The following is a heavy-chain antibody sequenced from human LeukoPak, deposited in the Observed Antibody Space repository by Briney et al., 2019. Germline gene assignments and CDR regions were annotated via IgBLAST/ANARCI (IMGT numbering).Heavy chain of an antibody. CDR3: TTDAPNYYDSSGYYYRFDY. Sequence: GGSLRLSCEASGFTFSTYATNWVRQAPGKGLEWVGRIKSKTDGGTTDYAAPVKGRFTISRDDSKKTLYLQMNSVKTEDTAVYYCTTDAPNYYDSSGYYYRFDYWGQGTLVTVSS. J-gene: IGHJ4*02. CDR1: GFTFSTYA. CDR2: IKSKTDGGTT. V-gene: IGHV3-15*01. D-gene: IGHD3-22*01.